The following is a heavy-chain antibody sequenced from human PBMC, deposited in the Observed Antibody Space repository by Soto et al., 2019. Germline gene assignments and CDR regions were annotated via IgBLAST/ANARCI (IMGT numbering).Heavy chain of an antibody. CDR1: GYTFTSYD. CDR2: MNPNSGNT. J-gene: IGHJ5*02. CDR3: ARSGQVGNWFDP. Sequence: QVQLVQSGAEVKKPGASVKVSCKASGYTFTSYDINWVRQATGQGLEWMGWMNPNSGNTGYAQKSRGRVTMTRNTSIRTAYRELSSMRSEDTAVYYCARSGQVGNWFDPWGQGTLVTVSS. V-gene: IGHV1-8*01. D-gene: IGHD3-3*01.